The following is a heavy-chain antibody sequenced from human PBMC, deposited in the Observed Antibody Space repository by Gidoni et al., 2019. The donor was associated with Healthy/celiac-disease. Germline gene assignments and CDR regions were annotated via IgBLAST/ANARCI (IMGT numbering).Heavy chain of an antibody. D-gene: IGHD6-19*01. CDR3: ARGSLGIAVAGLSRGYFQH. V-gene: IGHV1-3*01. J-gene: IGHJ1*01. Sequence: QVQLVQSGAEVKKPGASVKVSCKASGYTFTSYAMHWVRQAPGQRLEWMGWINAGNGNTKYSQKFQGRVTITSDTSASTAYMELSSLRSEDTAVYYCARGSLGIAVAGLSRGYFQHWGQGTLVTVSS. CDR1: GYTFTSYA. CDR2: INAGNGNT.